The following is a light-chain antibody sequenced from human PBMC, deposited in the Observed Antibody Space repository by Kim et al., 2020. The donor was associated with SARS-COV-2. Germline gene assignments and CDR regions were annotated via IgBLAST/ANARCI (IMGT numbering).Light chain of an antibody. J-gene: IGLJ3*02. CDR3: SSYTSRRTLV. CDR2: DVT. CDR1: SSDVGGYNC. Sequence: QSALTQPASVSGSPGQSITISCTGTSSDVGGYNCVSWYQQHPGKAPKLMIHDVTNRPSGISTRFSGSKSGNTASLTISGLQAEDEADYYCSSYTSRRTLVFGGGSKVTVL. V-gene: IGLV2-14*03.